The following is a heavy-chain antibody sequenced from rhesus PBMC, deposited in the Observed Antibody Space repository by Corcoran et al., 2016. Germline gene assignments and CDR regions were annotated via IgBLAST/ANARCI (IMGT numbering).Heavy chain of an antibody. CDR2: IYGSGGNT. CDR1: GGSIRGYY. CDR3: ARHGGYCSGDVCYTDNRFDV. V-gene: IGHV4-160*01. J-gene: IGHJ5-1*01. D-gene: IGHD2-39*02. Sequence: QVQLQESGPGLVKPSETLSLTCAVSGGSIRGYYWSWIRQPPGKGLEWIGRIYGSGGNTDYNPALKRRVTMSPDTSKNQFSLKMNSVTAADTAVYYCARHGGYCSGDVCYTDNRFDVWGPGVLVTVSS.